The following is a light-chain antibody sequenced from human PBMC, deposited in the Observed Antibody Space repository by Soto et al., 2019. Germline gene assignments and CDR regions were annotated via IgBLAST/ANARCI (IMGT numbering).Light chain of an antibody. CDR3: QTWGTGIPV. V-gene: IGLV4-69*01. CDR2: LNSDGSH. J-gene: IGLJ2*01. CDR1: SGHSSYA. Sequence: QAVLTQSPSASASLGASVKLTCTLSSGHSSYAIAWHQQQPEKGPRYLMKLNSDGSHSKGDGIPDRFSGSSSGAERYLTISSLQSVDEADYYCQTWGTGIPVFGGGTKLTVL.